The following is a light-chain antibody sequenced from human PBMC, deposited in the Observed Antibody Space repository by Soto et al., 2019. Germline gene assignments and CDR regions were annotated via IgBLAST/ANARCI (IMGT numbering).Light chain of an antibody. Sequence: VMTQAAATLSVSPGERATLSCRASQTINNNVAWYQLKDGQVPRLVIYGASTRATDIPARFSGSGSGTDFTFTISSLQPEDIATYYCQQYDNLRHFGGGTKVDIK. J-gene: IGKJ4*01. CDR1: QTINNN. CDR3: QQYDNLRH. V-gene: IGKV3-15*01. CDR2: GAS.